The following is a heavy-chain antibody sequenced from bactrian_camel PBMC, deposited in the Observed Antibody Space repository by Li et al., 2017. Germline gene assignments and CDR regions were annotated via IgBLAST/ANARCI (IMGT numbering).Heavy chain of an antibody. CDR2: VMAGAL. Sequence: VQQVESGGGLVQPGGSLRLSCAASGFDFSRYAMNWVRQAPGKGLEWVSAVMAGALTADSVKGRFTGSRDNAKNTLYLHMNSLKIEDTAVYYCAADSFLTVVAGPLFGYWGQGTQVTVS. J-gene: IGHJ6*01. CDR1: GFDFSRYA. D-gene: IGHD6*01. CDR3: AADSFLTVVAGPLFGY. V-gene: IGHV3S31*01.